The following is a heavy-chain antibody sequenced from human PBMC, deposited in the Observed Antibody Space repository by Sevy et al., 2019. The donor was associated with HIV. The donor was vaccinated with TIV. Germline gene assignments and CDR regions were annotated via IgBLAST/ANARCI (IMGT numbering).Heavy chain of an antibody. J-gene: IGHJ6*02. V-gene: IGHV3-15*01. Sequence: GGSLRLSCAASGFTFTYAWMTWVRQTPGKGLEWIGRIKSKADGGKIDYAAPVKGRFTISRDDSKNTLYLQMNNLKTEDTAVYYCSTDPIIVLLVTDGMDVWGQGTTVTVSS. D-gene: IGHD2-8*01. CDR2: IKSKADGGKI. CDR1: GFTFTYAW. CDR3: STDPIIVLLVTDGMDV.